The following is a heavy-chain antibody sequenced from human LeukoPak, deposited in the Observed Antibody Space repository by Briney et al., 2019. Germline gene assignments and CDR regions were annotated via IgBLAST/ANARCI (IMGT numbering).Heavy chain of an antibody. V-gene: IGHV1-18*01. Sequence: ASVKVSCKASGYSLTNYGFTWVRQAPGQGLECMGWISAYNGNTNYAPKLQGRVTMTTDTSTSTAYMELRSIRSDDTAVYYCARVPRSGWYNYYYHYYMDVWGKGTTVTVSS. CDR1: GYSLTNYG. J-gene: IGHJ6*03. CDR2: ISAYNGNT. CDR3: ARVPRSGWYNYYYHYYMDV. D-gene: IGHD6-19*01.